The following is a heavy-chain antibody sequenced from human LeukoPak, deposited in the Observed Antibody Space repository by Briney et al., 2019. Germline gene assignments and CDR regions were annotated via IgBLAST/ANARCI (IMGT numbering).Heavy chain of an antibody. Sequence: GGSLRLSCAASGFTFSSYAMSWVRQAPGKGLEWVSAISGSGGSTYYADSVKGRFTISRDNSKNTLYLQMNSLRAEDTAVYYCAKDANGYCSSTSCWRYMDVWGKGTTVTVSS. J-gene: IGHJ6*03. D-gene: IGHD2-2*01. CDR2: ISGSGGST. CDR3: AKDANGYCSSTSCWRYMDV. CDR1: GFTFSSYA. V-gene: IGHV3-23*01.